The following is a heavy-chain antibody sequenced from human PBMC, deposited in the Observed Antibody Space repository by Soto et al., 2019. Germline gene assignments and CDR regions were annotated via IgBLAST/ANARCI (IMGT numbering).Heavy chain of an antibody. V-gene: IGHV3-7*01. CDR1: GFTFSSYW. CDR2: IKQDGSEK. D-gene: IGHD2-15*01. CDR3: ARDLVVVVVAATPYYYYYGMDV. J-gene: IGHJ6*02. Sequence: GGSLRLSCAASGFTFSSYWMSWVRQAPGKGLEWVANIKQDGSEKYYVDSVKGRFTISRDNAKNSLYLQMNSLRAEDTAVYYCARDLVVVVVAATPYYYYYGMDVWGQGTTVTVSS.